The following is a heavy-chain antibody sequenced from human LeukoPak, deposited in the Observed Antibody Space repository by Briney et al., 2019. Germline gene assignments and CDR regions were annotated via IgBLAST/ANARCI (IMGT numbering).Heavy chain of an antibody. Sequence: SETLSLTCTVSGGSISSYYWSWIRQPAGKGLEWIGRIYTSGSTNYNPSLKSRVTMSVDTSKNQFSLKLSSVTAADTAVYYCARHWRYDSSGYNFDYWGQGTLVTVSS. CDR3: ARHWRYDSSGYNFDY. D-gene: IGHD3-22*01. J-gene: IGHJ4*02. V-gene: IGHV4-4*07. CDR1: GGSISSYY. CDR2: IYTSGST.